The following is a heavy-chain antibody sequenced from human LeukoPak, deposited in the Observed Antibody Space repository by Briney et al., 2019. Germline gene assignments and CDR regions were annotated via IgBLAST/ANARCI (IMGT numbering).Heavy chain of an antibody. V-gene: IGHV3-23*01. J-gene: IGHJ4*02. CDR3: ARDLYAHFWSGSVFDY. CDR1: RFTFSTYW. Sequence: GGSLGLSCEASRFTFSTYWMSWVRQAPGKGLEWVSGISGSGGSTYYAGSVKGRFTISRDISKNTLYLQMNSLRAEDTAVYYCARDLYAHFWSGSVFDYWGQGTLVTVSS. D-gene: IGHD3-3*02. CDR2: ISGSGGST.